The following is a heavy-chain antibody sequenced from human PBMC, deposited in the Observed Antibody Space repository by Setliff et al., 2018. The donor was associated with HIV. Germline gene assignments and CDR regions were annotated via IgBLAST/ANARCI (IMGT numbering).Heavy chain of an antibody. J-gene: IGHJ3*02. CDR2: IYPGDSDT. Sequence: PGESLKISCKGSGYSFTSYWIGWVRQMPGKGLEWMGTIYPGDSDTRYSPSFQGQVAISADKSISTTYLQWSSLKASDTAMYHCARPVGFRSGCSHWAFDIWGQGTKVTVSS. D-gene: IGHD3-10*01. V-gene: IGHV5-51*01. CDR1: GYSFTSYW. CDR3: ARPVGFRSGCSHWAFDI.